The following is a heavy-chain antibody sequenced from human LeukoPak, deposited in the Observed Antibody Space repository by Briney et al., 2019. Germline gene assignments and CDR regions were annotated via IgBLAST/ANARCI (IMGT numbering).Heavy chain of an antibody. Sequence: GGSLRLSCAASGFTFSSYAMSWVRQAPGKGLEWVSAISGSGGSTYYADSVKGRFTTSRDNSKNTLYLQMNSLRAEDTAVYYCAKTAYYYDSSGYSDAFDIWGQGTMVTVSS. CDR2: ISGSGGST. D-gene: IGHD3-22*01. V-gene: IGHV3-23*01. CDR3: AKTAYYYDSSGYSDAFDI. J-gene: IGHJ3*02. CDR1: GFTFSSYA.